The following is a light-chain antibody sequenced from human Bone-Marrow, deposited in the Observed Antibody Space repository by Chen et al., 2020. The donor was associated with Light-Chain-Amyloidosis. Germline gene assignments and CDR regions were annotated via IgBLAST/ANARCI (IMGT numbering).Light chain of an antibody. Sequence: NFMLTQPHSVSESPGKTVIISCTRSSGSIATNYVQWYQQRPGSSPTTLIYEDDQRPSGVPDRFSGAIDRSSKSVSLTISGMKTEGEADYYCQSYQGSSQGVFGGGTKLTVL. J-gene: IGLJ3*02. CDR1: SGSIATNY. CDR2: EDD. CDR3: QSYQGSSQGV. V-gene: IGLV6-57*01.